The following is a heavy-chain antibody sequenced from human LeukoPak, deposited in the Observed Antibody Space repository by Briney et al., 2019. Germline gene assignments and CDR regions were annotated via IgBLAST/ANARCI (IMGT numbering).Heavy chain of an antibody. J-gene: IGHJ4*02. V-gene: IGHV3-30*04. CDR2: ISYDGSNK. CDR1: GFTFSSYA. CDR3: AMPHDTEYYFDY. Sequence: GRSLRLSCAASGFTFSSYAMHWVRQAPGKGLEWVAVISYDGSNKYYADSVKGRFTISRDNSKNTLCLQMNSLRAEDTAVYYCAMPHDTEYYFDYWGQGTLVTVSS.